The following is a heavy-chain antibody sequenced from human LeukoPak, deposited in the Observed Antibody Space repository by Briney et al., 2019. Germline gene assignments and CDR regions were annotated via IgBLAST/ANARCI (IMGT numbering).Heavy chain of an antibody. J-gene: IGHJ3*02. V-gene: IGHV3-11*01. D-gene: IGHD6-19*01. Sequence: GGSLRLSCAASGFTFSDYYMSWNRQAPGKGLEWVAYISRSGSTIYYAASVKGRFTISMDNAKNSLYLQMNSLRAEGTAVYYCARWSSSGWLDAFDIWGQGTVVTVSS. CDR1: GFTFSDYY. CDR3: ARWSSSGWLDAFDI. CDR2: ISRSGSTI.